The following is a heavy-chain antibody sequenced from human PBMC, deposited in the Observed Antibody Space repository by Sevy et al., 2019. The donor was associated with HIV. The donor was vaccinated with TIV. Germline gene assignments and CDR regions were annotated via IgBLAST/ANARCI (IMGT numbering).Heavy chain of an antibody. J-gene: IGHJ4*02. V-gene: IGHV3-23*01. CDR2: LSFGCGKI. CDR1: GFAFHEYS. Sequence: GGSLIHSCAASGFAFHEYSMSWIRQAPGKGLEWVATLSFGCGKINYADSVKGRFTISRDNSKNSFYLQMDNLRVEDTALYYCAREGCSRPHDYWGQGTRVTVSS. CDR3: AREGCSRPHDY. D-gene: IGHD2-8*01.